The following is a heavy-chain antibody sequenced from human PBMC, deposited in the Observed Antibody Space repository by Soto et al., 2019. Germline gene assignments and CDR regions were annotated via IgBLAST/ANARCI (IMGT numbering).Heavy chain of an antibody. J-gene: IGHJ4*02. CDR2: ISGSGGST. D-gene: IGHD3-10*01. CDR1: GFTFSSYA. V-gene: IGHV3-23*01. Sequence: GGSLRLSCAASGFTFSSYAMSWVRQAPGKGLEWVSAISGSGGSTYYADSVKGRFTISRDNSKNTLYLQMNSLRAEDTAVYYCALWTYYYGSGSLPPHFDYWGQGTLVTVSS. CDR3: ALWTYYYGSGSLPPHFDY.